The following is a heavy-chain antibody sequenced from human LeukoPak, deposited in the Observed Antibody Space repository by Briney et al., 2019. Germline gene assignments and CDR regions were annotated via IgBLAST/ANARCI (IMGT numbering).Heavy chain of an antibody. CDR2: IYYSGST. CDR3: ASMTSEERYYFDY. Sequence: PSETLSLTCTVSGGSISSHYWSWIRQPPGKGLEWIGYIYYSGSTYYNPSLKSRVTISVDASKNQFSLKLSSVTAADTAVYYCASMTSEERYYFDYWGQGTLVTVSS. V-gene: IGHV4-59*11. D-gene: IGHD3-16*01. CDR1: GGSISSHY. J-gene: IGHJ4*02.